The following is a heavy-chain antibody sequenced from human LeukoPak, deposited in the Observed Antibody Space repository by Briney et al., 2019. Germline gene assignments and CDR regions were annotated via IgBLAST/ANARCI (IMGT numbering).Heavy chain of an antibody. D-gene: IGHD3-16*02. CDR1: GFNFSLTW. J-gene: IGHJ5*02. V-gene: IGHV5-51*01. Sequence: GESLKIACQTSGFNFSLTWIAWVRQIPGKGLERMGIVYPVDSDTRYSPPFECQITISADRSTYTSFLQWSSLKPSDTAMYYCARLFYDTDRYHWFHPWGQGTQVLVAS. CDR2: VYPVDSDT. CDR3: ARLFYDTDRYHWFHP.